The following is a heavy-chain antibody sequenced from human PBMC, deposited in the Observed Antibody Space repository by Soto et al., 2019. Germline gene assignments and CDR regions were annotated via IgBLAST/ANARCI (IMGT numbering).Heavy chain of an antibody. D-gene: IGHD2-2*01. CDR3: ARGPSSSLVMPWFDP. Sequence: SETLSLTCTVSGASIDNYYWSWSRQAPGKGLEWIVYIYHNGVINYNPSLKSRVTITIDTSKTQFSLKLTSVTAADTAIYYCARGPSSSLVMPWFDPWGPGTLVTVS. V-gene: IGHV4-59*01. J-gene: IGHJ5*02. CDR1: GASIDNYY. CDR2: IYHNGVI.